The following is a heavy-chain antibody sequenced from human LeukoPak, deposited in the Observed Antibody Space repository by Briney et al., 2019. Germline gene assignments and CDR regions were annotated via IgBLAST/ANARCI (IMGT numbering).Heavy chain of an antibody. CDR3: ASGGYDWDYYYYMDV. CDR1: GYTFTSYH. V-gene: IGHV1-46*01. CDR2: INPSGGST. J-gene: IGHJ6*03. D-gene: IGHD5-12*01. Sequence: ASVKVSCKASGYTFTSYHMHWVRQAPGQGLEWMGIINPSGGSTSYAQEFQGRVTMTRDTSTSTVYMELSSLRSEDTAVYSCASGGYDWDYYYYMDVWGKGATFSVSS.